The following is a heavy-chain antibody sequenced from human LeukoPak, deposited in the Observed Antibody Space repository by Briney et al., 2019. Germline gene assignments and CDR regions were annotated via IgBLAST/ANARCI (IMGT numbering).Heavy chain of an antibody. D-gene: IGHD3-16*01. CDR1: GYSFTSYG. V-gene: IGHV1-18*01. J-gene: IGHJ4*02. CDR3: ARDSPYVWAFDY. Sequence: ASVKVSCKASGYSFTSYGINWVRQAPGQGLEWMGWISAYNGNTNYAQKLQGRVTMTTDTSTTTAYMDLRSLRSDDTVVYYCARDSPYVWAFDYWGQGTLVTVSS. CDR2: ISAYNGNT.